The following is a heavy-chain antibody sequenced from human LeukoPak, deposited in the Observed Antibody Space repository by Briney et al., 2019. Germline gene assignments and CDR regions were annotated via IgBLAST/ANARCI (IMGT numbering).Heavy chain of an antibody. CDR1: GGTFSGYA. Sequence: SVKVSCKASGGTFSGYAISWVRQAPGQGLEWMGGIIPIFGTANYAQKFQGRVTITADESTSTAYMELSSLRSEDTAVYYCARGEWLRLSVVGGFDYWGQGTLVTVSS. CDR3: ARGEWLRLSVVGGFDY. CDR2: IIPIFGTA. V-gene: IGHV1-69*13. J-gene: IGHJ4*02. D-gene: IGHD5-12*01.